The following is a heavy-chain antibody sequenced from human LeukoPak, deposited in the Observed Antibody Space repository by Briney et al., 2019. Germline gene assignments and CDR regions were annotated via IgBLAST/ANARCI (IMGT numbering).Heavy chain of an antibody. CDR1: GFTFSNYG. V-gene: IGHV3-33*06. CDR3: AKDQFIVATNSFDY. Sequence: GGSLRLSCAASGFTFSNYGMHWVRQAPGQGLEWVAAIWPDGINKDYADSVKGRFTISRDNSKNTLYLQMNSLRAEDTAVYYCAKDQFIVATNSFDYWGQGTLVTVSS. D-gene: IGHD5-12*01. CDR2: IWPDGINK. J-gene: IGHJ4*02.